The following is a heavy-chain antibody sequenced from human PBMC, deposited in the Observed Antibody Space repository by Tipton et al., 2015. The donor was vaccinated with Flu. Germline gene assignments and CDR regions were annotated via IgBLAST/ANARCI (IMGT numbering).Heavy chain of an antibody. CDR3: ARDRGDGYNDDAFDI. V-gene: IGHV4-59*01. D-gene: IGHD5-24*01. Sequence: TLSLTCTVSNGTISSYYWSWIRQPAGKGLEWIGHIYYRGSTNYNPSLKRRVTISEDTPKNQFSLKLSSVTAADTAVYYCARDRGDGYNDDAFDIWGQGTMVTVSS. J-gene: IGHJ3*02. CDR2: IYYRGST. CDR1: NGTISSYY.